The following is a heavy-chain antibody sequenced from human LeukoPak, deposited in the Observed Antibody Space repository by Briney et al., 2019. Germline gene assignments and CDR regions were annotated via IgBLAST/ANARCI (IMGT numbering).Heavy chain of an antibody. D-gene: IGHD4-17*01. J-gene: IGHJ4*02. CDR3: ARDGYGDYAGDY. Sequence: ASVKVSCKASGYTFTSYYMHWVRQAPGQGLEWMGIINPSGGSTSYAQKFQGRVTITADKSTSTAYMELSSLRSEDTAVYYCARDGYGDYAGDYWGQGTLVTVSS. CDR2: INPSGGST. CDR1: GYTFTSYY. V-gene: IGHV1-46*01.